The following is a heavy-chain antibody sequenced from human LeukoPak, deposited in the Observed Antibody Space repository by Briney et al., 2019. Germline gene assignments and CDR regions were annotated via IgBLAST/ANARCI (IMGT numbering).Heavy chain of an antibody. CDR3: ARAPKGTLGYFDY. J-gene: IGHJ4*02. CDR1: GYTFTGYY. CDR2: INPNSGGT. Sequence: ASVKVSCKASGYTFTGYYMHWVRQAPGQGLEWMGWINPNSGGTNYAQKFQGRVTMTRDTFISTAYMELSRLRSDDTAVYYCARAPKGTLGYFDYWGQGTLVTVSS. V-gene: IGHV1-2*02. D-gene: IGHD7-27*01.